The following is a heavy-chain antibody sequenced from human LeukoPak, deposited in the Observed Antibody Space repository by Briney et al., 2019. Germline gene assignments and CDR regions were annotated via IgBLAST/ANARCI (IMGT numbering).Heavy chain of an antibody. CDR2: RHYSGTT. Sequence: SETLSLTCTVSGGSLNNYYWSWIRQPPGKGLEWIGYRHYSGTTDYNPSLRSRVTISIDTSKNQFSLRLTSVTAADTAVYYCGRSSPVPEYWGQGTLVTVSA. V-gene: IGHV4-59*01. CDR3: GRSSPVPEY. J-gene: IGHJ4*02. CDR1: GGSLNNYY. D-gene: IGHD3-10*02.